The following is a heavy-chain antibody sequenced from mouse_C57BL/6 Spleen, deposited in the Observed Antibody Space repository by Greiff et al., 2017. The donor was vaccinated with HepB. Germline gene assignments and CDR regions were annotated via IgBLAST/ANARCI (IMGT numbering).Heavy chain of an antibody. J-gene: IGHJ4*01. Sequence: VQLQQSGAELVKPGASVKISCKASGYAFSSYWMNWVKQRPGKGLEWIGQIYPGDGDTNYNGKFKGKATLTADKSSSTAYMQLSSLTSEDSAVYFCARWMIYAYAMDYWGQGTSVTVSS. CDR3: ARWMIYAYAMDY. CDR1: GYAFSSYW. V-gene: IGHV1-80*01. CDR2: IYPGDGDT. D-gene: IGHD1-1*01.